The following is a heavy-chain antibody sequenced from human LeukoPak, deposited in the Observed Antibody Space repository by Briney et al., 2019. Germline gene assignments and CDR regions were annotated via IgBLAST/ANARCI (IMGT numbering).Heavy chain of an antibody. CDR3: ARVRGCSGGSCYYLDY. Sequence: GGSLRLSCAASGFTFSRSWMSWVRQAPGKGLEWVANINQDGSEKYYVDSVKGRFTISRDNSKNTLYLQMNSLRAEDTAVYYCARVRGCSGGSCYYLDYWGQGTLVTVSS. J-gene: IGHJ4*02. D-gene: IGHD2-15*01. V-gene: IGHV3-7*01. CDR1: GFTFSRSW. CDR2: INQDGSEK.